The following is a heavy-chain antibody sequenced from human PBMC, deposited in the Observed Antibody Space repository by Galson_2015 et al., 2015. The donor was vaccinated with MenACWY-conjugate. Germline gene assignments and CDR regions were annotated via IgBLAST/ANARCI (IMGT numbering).Heavy chain of an antibody. CDR1: GFTFSDYE. V-gene: IGHV3-48*03. Sequence: SLRLSCAASGFTFSDYEMNWVRQAPGKGLEWLSYISSSGGTIKYEDSVKGRFTISRDNAKNSLFLQMNSVRAEDTAFYYCAREDRRDALDLGGPGTMVTVSS. CDR2: ISSSGGTI. J-gene: IGHJ3*01. CDR3: AREDRRDALDL.